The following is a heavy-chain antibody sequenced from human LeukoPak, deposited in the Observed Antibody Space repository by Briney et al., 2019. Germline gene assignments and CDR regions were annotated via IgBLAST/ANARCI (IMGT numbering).Heavy chain of an antibody. CDR1: GGSFTGYH. J-gene: IGHJ4*02. D-gene: IGHD4-23*01. Sequence: SSETLSLTCAVYGGSFTGYHWNWIRQTPRRGLEWIGEINHRGSAHYNPSLESRFTISVDTSKNQFSLKLRSVTAADTGVYYCARDPTTVVTLPYYFDFWGQGTHVTVSS. CDR2: INHRGSA. CDR3: ARDPTTVVTLPYYFDF. V-gene: IGHV4-34*10.